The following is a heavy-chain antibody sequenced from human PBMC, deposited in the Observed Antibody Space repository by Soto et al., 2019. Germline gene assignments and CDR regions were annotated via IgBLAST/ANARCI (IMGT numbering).Heavy chain of an antibody. V-gene: IGHV1-18*01. CDR3: ASGSNWNSGPDYYYYGMDV. CDR2: ISAYNGNT. D-gene: IGHD1-1*01. CDR1: GYTFTRYG. Sequence: QVQLVQSGAEVKKPGASVKVSCKASGYTFTRYGISWVRQAPGQGLEWMGWISAYNGNTNYAQKLQGRVTMTTDTSTSTAYMELRSLRSDDTAVYYCASGSNWNSGPDYYYYGMDVWGQGTTVTVSS. J-gene: IGHJ6*02.